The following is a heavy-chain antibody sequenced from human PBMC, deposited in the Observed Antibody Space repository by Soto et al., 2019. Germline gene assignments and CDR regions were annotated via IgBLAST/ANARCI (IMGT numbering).Heavy chain of an antibody. J-gene: IGHJ6*02. CDR3: ARGSYYEDYYYGMDV. CDR2: ISYDGSNK. Sequence: GGSLRLSCAASGFTFSSYGMHWVRQAPGKGLEWVAVISYDGSNKYYADSVKGRFTISRDNSKNTLYLQMNSLRAEDTAVYYGARGSYYEDYYYGMDVWGQGTTVTVSS. D-gene: IGHD1-26*01. V-gene: IGHV3-30*03. CDR1: GFTFSSYG.